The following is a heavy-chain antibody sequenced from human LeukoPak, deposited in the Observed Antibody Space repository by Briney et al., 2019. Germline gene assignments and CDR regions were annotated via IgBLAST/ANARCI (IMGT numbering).Heavy chain of an antibody. Sequence: GGSLRLSCAASGFTFSSYSMNWVRQAPGKGLEWVSSISSSSSYIYYADSVKGRFTISRDNAKNSLYLQMNSLRAEDTAVYYCARDIGVGYSSGWSLGYWGQGTLVTVPS. CDR3: ARDIGVGYSSGWSLGY. V-gene: IGHV3-21*01. D-gene: IGHD6-19*01. J-gene: IGHJ4*02. CDR1: GFTFSSYS. CDR2: ISSSSSYI.